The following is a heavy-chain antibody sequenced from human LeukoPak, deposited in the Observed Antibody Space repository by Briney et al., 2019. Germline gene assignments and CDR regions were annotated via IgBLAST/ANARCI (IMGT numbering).Heavy chain of an antibody. CDR3: ADRDGYNPGGGY. D-gene: IGHD5-24*01. CDR2: ICCIGGST. Sequence: GASLRLSGAASGLTFISYGLHAPRHPPGKGLEWDSPICCIGGSTYYADSVNGRFTISRDNSKNTLYLQMNSLRAEDTAVYYCADRDGYNPGGGYWGQGTLVTVSS. V-gene: IGHV3-23*01. J-gene: IGHJ4*02. CDR1: GLTFISYG.